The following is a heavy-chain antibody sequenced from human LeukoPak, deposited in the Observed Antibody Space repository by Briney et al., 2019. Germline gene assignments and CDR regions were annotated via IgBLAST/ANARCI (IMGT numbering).Heavy chain of an antibody. J-gene: IGHJ4*02. CDR2: IYYSGST. D-gene: IGHD3-22*01. V-gene: IGHV4-59*01. CDR1: GGSIGSYY. CDR3: ARVSGSSGSY. Sequence: PSETLSLTCTVSGGSIGSYYWSWIRQPPGKGLEWIGYIYYSGSTNYNPSLKSRVTISVDTSKNQFSLKLSSVTAADTAVYYCARVSGSSGSYWGQGTLVTVSS.